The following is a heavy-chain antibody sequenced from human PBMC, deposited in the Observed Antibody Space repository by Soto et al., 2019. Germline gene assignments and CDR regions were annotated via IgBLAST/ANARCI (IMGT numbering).Heavy chain of an antibody. CDR2: IYYSGST. CDR3: ARPQGDRTDFQH. J-gene: IGHJ1*01. Sequence: QLQLQESGPGLVKPSETLSLTCTVSGGSISSSSYYWGWIRQPPGKGLEWIGSIYYSGSTYYNPSLKSRVTISVDTSKNQFSLKLSSVTAADTAVYYCARPQGDRTDFQHWGQGTLVTVSS. CDR1: GGSISSSSYY. D-gene: IGHD2-21*01. V-gene: IGHV4-39*01.